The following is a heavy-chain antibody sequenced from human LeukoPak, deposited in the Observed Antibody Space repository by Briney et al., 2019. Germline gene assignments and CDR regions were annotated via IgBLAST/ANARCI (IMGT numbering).Heavy chain of an antibody. D-gene: IGHD1-26*01. J-gene: IGHJ4*02. CDR1: GGSISSYY. CDR2: IYTSGST. V-gene: IGHV4-4*07. CDR3: ARDWGYRVGAGGYFDY. Sequence: SETLSLTCTVSGGSISSYYWSWIRQPAGKGLEWIGRIYTSGSTNYNPSLKSRVTMSVDTSKNLFSLKLSSVTAADTAVYYCARDWGYRVGAGGYFDYWGQGTLVTVYS.